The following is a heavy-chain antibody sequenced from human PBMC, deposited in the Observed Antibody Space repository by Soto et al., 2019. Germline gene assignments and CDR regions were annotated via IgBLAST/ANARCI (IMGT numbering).Heavy chain of an antibody. D-gene: IGHD3-3*01. CDR2: IYYSGST. CDR3: ARHESDFCSGYYHHWYFDL. CDR1: GGSISSSSYY. J-gene: IGHJ2*01. Sequence: QLQLQESGPGLVKPSETLSLTCTVSGGSISSSSYYWGWIRQPPGKGLEWIGSIYYSGSTYYNPSLKSLVTISVDTSKNQFSLKLSSVTAADTAVYYCARHESDFCSGYYHHWYFDLWGRGTLVTVSS. V-gene: IGHV4-39*01.